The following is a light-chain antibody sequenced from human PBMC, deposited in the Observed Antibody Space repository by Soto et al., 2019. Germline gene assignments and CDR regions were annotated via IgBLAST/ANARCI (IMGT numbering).Light chain of an antibody. Sequence: QSALTQPASVSGSPGQSITISCTGTSSDIGFYNYVSWYQQHPGNAPRLIIFEVAKRRSGVSSRFSGSKSGNTASLTISGLQAEDEADYHCSSYTNTSPLYVFVTGTKLTVL. J-gene: IGLJ1*01. CDR2: EVA. V-gene: IGLV2-14*01. CDR1: SSDIGFYNY. CDR3: SSYTNTSPLYV.